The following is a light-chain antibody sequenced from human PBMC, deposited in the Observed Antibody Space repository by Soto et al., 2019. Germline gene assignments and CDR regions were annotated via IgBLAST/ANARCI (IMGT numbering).Light chain of an antibody. CDR3: SSFSSSSTPYV. CDR2: EVN. V-gene: IGLV2-14*01. Sequence: ALAQPASVSGSPGQSITISCTGTSSDVGGYKYVSWYQQHPGKAPKLMIFEVNSRPSGVSNRFSGSKSGNTASLTISGLRAEDEADYYCSSFSSSSTPYVFGTGTKVTVL. CDR1: SSDVGGYKY. J-gene: IGLJ1*01.